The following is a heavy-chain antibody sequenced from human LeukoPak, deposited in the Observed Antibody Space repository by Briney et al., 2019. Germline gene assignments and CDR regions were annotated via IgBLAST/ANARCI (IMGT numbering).Heavy chain of an antibody. CDR3: AILGYSSGWYVTAGFDY. D-gene: IGHD6-19*01. Sequence: PSETLSLTCTVSGGSISSYYWSWIRQPPGKGLEWIGYIYYSGSTNYNPSLKSRVTISVDTSKNQFSLKLSSVTAADTAVYYCAILGYSSGWYVTAGFDYWGQGTLATVSS. V-gene: IGHV4-59*12. CDR2: IYYSGST. J-gene: IGHJ4*02. CDR1: GGSISSYY.